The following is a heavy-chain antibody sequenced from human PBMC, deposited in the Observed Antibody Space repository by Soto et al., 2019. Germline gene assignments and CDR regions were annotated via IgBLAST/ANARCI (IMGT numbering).Heavy chain of an antibody. CDR2: IYYSGST. CDR1: GGSISSYY. Sequence: SETLSLTCTVSGGSISSYYWSWIRQPPGKGLEWIGCIYYSGSTNYNPSLKSRVTISVDTSKNQFSLKLSSVTAADTAVYYCARESIAVAGIFDYWGQGTLVTVSS. CDR3: ARESIAVAGIFDY. V-gene: IGHV4-59*01. D-gene: IGHD6-19*01. J-gene: IGHJ4*02.